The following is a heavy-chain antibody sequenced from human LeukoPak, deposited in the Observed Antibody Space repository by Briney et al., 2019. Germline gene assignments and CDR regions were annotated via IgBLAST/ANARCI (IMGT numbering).Heavy chain of an antibody. D-gene: IGHD3-16*01. J-gene: IGHJ6*02. Sequence: SVKVSCKAFGGTFSSYAISWVRQAPGQGLEWMGGIIPIFGTANYAQKFQGRVTITADESTSTAYMELSSLRSEDTAVYYCARDLDYYYGMDVWGQGTTVTVSS. CDR3: ARDLDYYYGMDV. CDR1: GGTFSSYA. V-gene: IGHV1-69*01. CDR2: IIPIFGTA.